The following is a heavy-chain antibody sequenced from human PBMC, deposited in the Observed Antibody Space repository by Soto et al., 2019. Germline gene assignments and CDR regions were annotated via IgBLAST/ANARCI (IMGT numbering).Heavy chain of an antibody. Sequence: PGGSLELSCAASGFGFNVYDMHWVRQAPGKNMEWVAAISTAGDTYYLGSVKGRFTISREDAKNSLSLQMNSLRVGDTAVYYCAKVKGRRYSSSWDLGYWGQGTLVTVSS. CDR2: ISTAGDT. CDR1: GFGFNVYD. D-gene: IGHD6-13*01. V-gene: IGHV3-13*01. J-gene: IGHJ4*02. CDR3: AKVKGRRYSSSWDLGY.